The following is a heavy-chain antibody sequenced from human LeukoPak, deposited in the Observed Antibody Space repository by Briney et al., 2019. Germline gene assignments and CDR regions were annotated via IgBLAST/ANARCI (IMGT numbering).Heavy chain of an antibody. CDR1: GGSISSYY. D-gene: IGHD3-10*01. CDR2: IYYSGST. CDR3: ARDSGSGSFLGYWYFDL. Sequence: RPSETLSLTCTVSGGSISSYYWSWIRQPPGKGLEWIGYIYYSGSTNYNPSLKSRVTISVDKSKNQFSLKLSSVTAADTAVYYCARDSGSGSFLGYWYFDLWGRGTLVTVSS. J-gene: IGHJ2*01. V-gene: IGHV4-59*12.